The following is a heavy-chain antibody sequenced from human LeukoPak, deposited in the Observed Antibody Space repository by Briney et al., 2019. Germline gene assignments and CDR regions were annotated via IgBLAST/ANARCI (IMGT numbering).Heavy chain of an antibody. D-gene: IGHD4-17*01. CDR1: GYTFTSYG. Sequence: EASVKVSCKASGYTFTSYGISWGRQAPGQGLEWMGWISAYNGNTNYAQKLQGIVTMTTDTSTSTAYMELRSLRSDDTAVYYCASQTYGDYADDAFDIWGQGTMVTVSS. V-gene: IGHV1-18*01. J-gene: IGHJ3*02. CDR3: ASQTYGDYADDAFDI. CDR2: ISAYNGNT.